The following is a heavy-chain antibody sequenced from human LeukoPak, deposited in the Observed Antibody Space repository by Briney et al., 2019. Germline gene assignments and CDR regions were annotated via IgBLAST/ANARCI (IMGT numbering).Heavy chain of an antibody. CDR2: ISSSSSYI. V-gene: IGHV3-21*04. CDR1: GFTFSSYS. J-gene: IGHJ4*02. CDR3: AKDSRTFNWGNYDY. D-gene: IGHD7-27*01. Sequence: MSGGSLRLSCAASGFTFSSYSMNWVRQAPGKGLEWVSSISSSSSYIYYADSVKGRFTISRDNAKNSLYLQMNSLRAEDTALYYCAKDSRTFNWGNYDYWGQGTLVTVSS.